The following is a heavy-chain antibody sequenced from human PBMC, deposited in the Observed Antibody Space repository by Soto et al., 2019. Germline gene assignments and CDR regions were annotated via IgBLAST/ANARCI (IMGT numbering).Heavy chain of an antibody. CDR3: ARDVRGLDY. J-gene: IGHJ4*02. V-gene: IGHV3-33*01. CDR1: GFSFSRYG. CDR2: IWYDGSNK. D-gene: IGHD3-10*02. Sequence: GGSLRLACAASGFSFSRYGMHWVRQDPGKGLEWVAVIWYDGSNKYYADSVKGRFTISRDNSKNTLYLQMNSLRAEDTAVYYCARDVRGLDYWGQGTLVTVSS.